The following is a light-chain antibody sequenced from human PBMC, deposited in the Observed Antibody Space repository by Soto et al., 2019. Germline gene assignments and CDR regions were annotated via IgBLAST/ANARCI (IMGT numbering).Light chain of an antibody. J-gene: IGKJ5*01. V-gene: IGKV1-27*01. CDR1: QGISNY. CDR2: AAS. Sequence: DIQMTQAASSLAASVGDMXXXTXXASQGISNYLAWYQQKPGKVPKLLIYAASTLQSGVPSRFSGSGSGTDFTLTISSLEPEDFAVYYCQQRSNWPPFFGQGTRLEIK. CDR3: QQRSNWPPF.